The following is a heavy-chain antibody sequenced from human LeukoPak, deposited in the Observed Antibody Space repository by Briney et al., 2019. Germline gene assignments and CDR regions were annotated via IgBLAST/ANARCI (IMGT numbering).Heavy chain of an antibody. CDR3: ARGNRAFDS. D-gene: IGHD4-11*01. CDR2: TYYRSKWYN. V-gene: IGHV6-1*01. J-gene: IGHJ4*02. CDR1: GDTVSSNNAV. Sequence: SQTLSLTCAISGDTVSSNNAVWNWIRQSPSTGLEWLGRTYYRSKWYNDYAVSVKSRITVNPDTSKNQFSLQLNSVTPDDTAVYYCARGNRAFDSWGQGTLVTVSS.